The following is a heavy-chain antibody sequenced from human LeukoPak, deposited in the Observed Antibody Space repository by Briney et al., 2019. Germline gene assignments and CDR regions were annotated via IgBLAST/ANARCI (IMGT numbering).Heavy chain of an antibody. D-gene: IGHD5-18*01. CDR3: ARDSLHVDTAMVSDY. J-gene: IGHJ4*02. Sequence: SVKVSCKASGGTFSSYAISWVRQAPGQGLEWMGGIIPIFGTANYAQKFQGRVTITVDESTSTAYMELSSLRSEDTAVYYCARDSLHVDTAMVSDYWGQGTLVTVSS. V-gene: IGHV1-69*01. CDR1: GGTFSSYA. CDR2: IIPIFGTA.